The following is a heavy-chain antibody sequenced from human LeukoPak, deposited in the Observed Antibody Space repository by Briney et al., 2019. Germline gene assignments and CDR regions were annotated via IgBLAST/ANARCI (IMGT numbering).Heavy chain of an antibody. CDR1: GGSISSSSYY. CDR3: ARDLGGSYSSETWFDP. J-gene: IGHJ5*02. D-gene: IGHD1-26*01. Sequence: PSETLSLTCTVSGGSISSSSYYWSWIRQPAGEGLEWFGRIYSSGRTHYSPSLKSRVAISVDTSKNRFSLRLSSVTAADTAVYYCARDLGGSYSSETWFDPWGQGTLVTVSS. V-gene: IGHV4-61*02. CDR2: IYSSGRT.